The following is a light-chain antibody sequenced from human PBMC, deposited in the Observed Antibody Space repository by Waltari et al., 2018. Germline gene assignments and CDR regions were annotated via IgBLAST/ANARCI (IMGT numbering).Light chain of an antibody. CDR2: FND. Sequence: QSVLTQPPFVHAAPRQRVTIHCSGTSHNIGRNADNRYQHVPGNPPKLLVSFNDLLPPGFSDRFSGSKSGTSASLAISGLQPEDEADYYGAAWDDSLDGLVFGGGTKVTVL. CDR3: AAWDDSLDGLV. CDR1: SHNIGRNA. V-gene: IGLV1-36*01. J-gene: IGLJ2*01.